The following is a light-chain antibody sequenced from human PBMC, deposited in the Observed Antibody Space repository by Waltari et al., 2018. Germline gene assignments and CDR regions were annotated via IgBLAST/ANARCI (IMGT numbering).Light chain of an antibody. CDR2: GAS. J-gene: IGKJ4*01. Sequence: IVLTQSPGTLSLSPGESATLSCRTSQSVSNGYLAWYQHKPGQTPRLLIDGASRRATGIPERFSGSGAGTDFTLTITRLDPEDYAVYYCQHYGSAPCLFGGGTKVEI. CDR1: QSVSNGY. V-gene: IGKV3-20*01. CDR3: QHYGSAPCL.